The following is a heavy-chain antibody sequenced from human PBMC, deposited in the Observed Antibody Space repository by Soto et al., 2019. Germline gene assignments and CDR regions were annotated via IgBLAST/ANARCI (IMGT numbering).Heavy chain of an antibody. D-gene: IGHD6-13*01. CDR1: GFTVSSNY. CDR3: ASLKYSSSWYYFDY. V-gene: IGHV3-66*01. CDR2: IYSGGST. J-gene: IGHJ4*02. Sequence: GGSLRLSCAASGFTVSSNYMSWVRQAPGKGLEWVSVIYSGGSTYYADSVKGRFTISRHNSKNTRYLQMNSLRAEDPAVYYCASLKYSSSWYYFDYWGQGTLVTVSS.